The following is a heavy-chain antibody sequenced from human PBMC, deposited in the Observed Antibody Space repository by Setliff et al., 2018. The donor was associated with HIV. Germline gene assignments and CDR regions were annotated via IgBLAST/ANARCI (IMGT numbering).Heavy chain of an antibody. D-gene: IGHD4-17*01. V-gene: IGHV3-7*03. CDR3: ARIPYSDSFFDS. J-gene: IGHJ4*02. CDR2: IKQDGSDK. CDR1: GFSFGSNW. Sequence: PGGSLRLSCAASGFSFGSNWMSWVRQAPGKGLEWVANIKQDGSDKYYVDSVKGRFIISRDNAKNSVYLQMNSLRAEDTAVYYCARIPYSDSFFDSWGQGTLVTVS.